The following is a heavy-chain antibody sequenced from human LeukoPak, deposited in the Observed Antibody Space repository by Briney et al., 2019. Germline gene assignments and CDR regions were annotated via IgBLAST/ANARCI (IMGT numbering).Heavy chain of an antibody. V-gene: IGHV4-59*08. CDR2: IYSSGST. D-gene: IGHD4-17*01. CDR1: GGSFSGYY. CDR3: ARHNRDYPLFDH. Sequence: SETLSLTCAVYGGSFSGYYWSWIRQPPGKGLEWIAYIYSSGSTSYNPSLKSRVTISVDTSKNQFSLKVTSVTAADTAVYYCARHNRDYPLFDHWGQGTLVTVSS. J-gene: IGHJ4*02.